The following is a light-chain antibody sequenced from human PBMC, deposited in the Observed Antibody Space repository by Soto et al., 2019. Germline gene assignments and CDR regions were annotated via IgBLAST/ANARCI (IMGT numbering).Light chain of an antibody. CDR1: MRDVGAYNL. J-gene: IGLJ2*01. CDR3: SSYTSKSSLI. CDR2: EVS. V-gene: IGLV2-14*01. Sequence: QSALTQPASVSGSPGQSITISCAGTMRDVGAYNLVSWYQQHPGRAPQLIIYEVSNRPSGISFRFSGSKSGNTASLTISGLQAEDEADYYCSSYTSKSSLIFGGGTKLTAL.